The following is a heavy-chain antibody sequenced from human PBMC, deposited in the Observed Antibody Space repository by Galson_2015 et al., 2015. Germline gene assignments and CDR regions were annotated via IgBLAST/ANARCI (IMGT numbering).Heavy chain of an antibody. D-gene: IGHD2-15*01. CDR3: ARGWATKYCSGGSCYYVDY. CDR2: INHSGST. Sequence: SETLSLTCAVYGGSFSGYYWSWIRQPPGKGLEWIGEINHSGSTNYNPSLKSRVTISVDTSKNQFSLKLSSVTAADTAVYYCARGWATKYCSGGSCYYVDYWGQGTLVTVSS. CDR1: GGSFSGYY. J-gene: IGHJ4*02. V-gene: IGHV4-34*01.